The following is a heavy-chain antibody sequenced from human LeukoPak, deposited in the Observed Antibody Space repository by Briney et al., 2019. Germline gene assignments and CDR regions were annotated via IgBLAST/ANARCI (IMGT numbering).Heavy chain of an antibody. Sequence: YPSETLSLTCTVSGDSISNYYWSWIRQPAGKGLEWIGRIYTSGSTNYNPSLKSRVTMSVDTSKNQFSLKLSSVTAADTAVYYCARVSLVRGAPDYYFDYWGQGTLVTVSS. CDR2: IYTSGST. CDR1: GDSISNYY. CDR3: ARVSLVRGAPDYYFDY. J-gene: IGHJ4*02. D-gene: IGHD3-10*01. V-gene: IGHV4-4*07.